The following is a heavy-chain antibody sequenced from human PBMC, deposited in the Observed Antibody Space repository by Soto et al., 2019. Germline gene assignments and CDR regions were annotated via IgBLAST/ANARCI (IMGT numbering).Heavy chain of an antibody. J-gene: IGHJ6*04. CDR3: ARGQYTQRFLEWPFPLDV. CDR1: GYTFTSYG. V-gene: IGHV1-18*01. Sequence: GASVNVSCKASGYTFTSYGISWVRQAPGQGLEWMGWISAYNGNTNYAQKLQGRVTMTTDTSISTAYMELSSLRSEDTAVYYCARGQYTQRFLEWPFPLDVWGKGTTVTISS. CDR2: ISAYNGNT. D-gene: IGHD3-3*01.